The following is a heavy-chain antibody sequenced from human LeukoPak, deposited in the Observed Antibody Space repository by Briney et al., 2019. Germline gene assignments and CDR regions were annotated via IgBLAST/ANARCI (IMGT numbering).Heavy chain of an antibody. D-gene: IGHD3-22*01. Sequence: GGSLRLSCAASGFTFSSYEMNWVRQAPGKGLEWVSYISSSGSTIYYADSVKGRFTISRDNAKNSLYLQMNSLRAEDTAVYYCARNSYDSSGYSLNWFDPGGQGTLVTFSS. V-gene: IGHV3-48*03. CDR1: GFTFSSYE. CDR2: ISSSGSTI. J-gene: IGHJ5*02. CDR3: ARNSYDSSGYSLNWFDP.